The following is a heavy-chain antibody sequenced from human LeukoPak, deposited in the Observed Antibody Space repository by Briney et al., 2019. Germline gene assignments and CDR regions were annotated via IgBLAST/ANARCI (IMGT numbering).Heavy chain of an antibody. Sequence: SETLSLTCSVSGYSISSVDYWGWIRQPPGKGLEWIGSLYHSGSMYYNPSLKSRVTMSLDTSKNQYSLKLTSVTAADTAVYYCARWSWYLYFDYWGQGTLVTVSS. CDR1: GYSISSVDY. J-gene: IGHJ4*02. CDR2: LYHSGSM. V-gene: IGHV4-38-2*02. D-gene: IGHD2-15*01. CDR3: ARWSWYLYFDY.